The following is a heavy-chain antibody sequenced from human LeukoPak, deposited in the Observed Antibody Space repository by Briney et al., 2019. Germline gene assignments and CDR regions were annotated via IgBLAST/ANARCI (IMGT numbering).Heavy chain of an antibody. Sequence: GGSLRLSCAASGFTFSNNWMSWVRQAPGKGLEWVASIKPDGSAKYYVDSVKGQFIISRDNIENSLSLQMNSLRAEDTAMYYCARLPGLSTIYDLWGQGTLVTVSS. CDR1: GFTFSNNW. CDR3: ARLPGLSTIYDL. J-gene: IGHJ5*02. V-gene: IGHV3-7*01. D-gene: IGHD1-1*01. CDR2: IKPDGSAK.